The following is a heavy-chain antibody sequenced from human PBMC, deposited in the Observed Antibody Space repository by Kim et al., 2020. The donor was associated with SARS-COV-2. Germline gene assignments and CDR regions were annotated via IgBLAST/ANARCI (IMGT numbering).Heavy chain of an antibody. D-gene: IGHD3-22*01. V-gene: IGHV1-46*01. CDR3: ARDHPPDSLVVIKRGGAFDI. J-gene: IGHJ3*02. CDR2: INPSGGST. CDR1: GYTFTSYY. Sequence: ASVKVSCKASGYTFTSYYMHWVRQAPGQGLEWMGIINPSGGSTSYAQKFQGRVTMTRDTSTSTVYMELSSLRSEDTAVYYCARDHPPDSLVVIKRGGAFDIWCQGTMVTVSS.